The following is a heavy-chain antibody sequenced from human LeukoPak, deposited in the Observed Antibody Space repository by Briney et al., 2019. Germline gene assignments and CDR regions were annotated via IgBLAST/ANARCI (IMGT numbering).Heavy chain of an antibody. Sequence: GGSLRLSCAASGFIFSNYGIHWVRQAPGKGLEWVSYISRSSSTIYYVDSVKGRFTISRDNAKNSLYLQMNSLRDEDTAVYYCARVLRGDNYSYYMDFWGQGTTVTVSS. D-gene: IGHD3-10*01. J-gene: IGHJ6*03. CDR3: ARVLRGDNYSYYMDF. V-gene: IGHV3-48*02. CDR1: GFIFSNYG. CDR2: ISRSSSTI.